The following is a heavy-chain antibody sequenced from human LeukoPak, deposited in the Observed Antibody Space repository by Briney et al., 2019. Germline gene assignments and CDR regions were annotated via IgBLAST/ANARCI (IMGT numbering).Heavy chain of an antibody. Sequence: GGSLRLSCAASGFTFSNTWMSWVRQAPGKGLEWIGRIKSKTDGGTTDYAAPVKGRFTISRDNAKNTLYLQMNSLRAEDTAVYYCARGYFHGSIDYWGQGTLVTVSS. V-gene: IGHV3-15*05. D-gene: IGHD5-18*01. CDR1: GFTFSNTW. CDR2: IKSKTDGGTT. J-gene: IGHJ4*02. CDR3: ARGYFHGSIDY.